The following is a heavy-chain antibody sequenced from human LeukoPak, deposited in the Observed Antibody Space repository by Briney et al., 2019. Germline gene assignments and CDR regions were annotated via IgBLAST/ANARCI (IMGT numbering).Heavy chain of an antibody. D-gene: IGHD5/OR15-5a*01. Sequence: SETLSLTCAVSGGSISSGGYSWSWIPQPPGKGLEWIGYIYHSGSTYYNPSLNSRVTISVDRSKNQFSLKLSSVTAADTAVYYCARGLHSTSRSLDVWGKGTTVTVSS. V-gene: IGHV4-30-2*01. CDR2: IYHSGST. CDR3: ARGLHSTSRSLDV. CDR1: GGSISSGGYS. J-gene: IGHJ6*04.